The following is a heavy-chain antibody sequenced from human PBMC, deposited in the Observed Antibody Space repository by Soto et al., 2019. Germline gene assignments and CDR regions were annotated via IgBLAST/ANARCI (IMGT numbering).Heavy chain of an antibody. D-gene: IGHD3-10*01. J-gene: IGHJ5*02. CDR1: GGSISSGDYY. Sequence: SETLSLTXTVSGGSISSGDYYWSWIRQPPGKGLEWIGYIYYSGSTYYNPSLKSRVTISVDTSKNQFSLKLSSVTAAGTAVYYCARAGADNWFDPWGQGTLVTVSS. CDR3: ARAGADNWFDP. V-gene: IGHV4-30-4*01. CDR2: IYYSGST.